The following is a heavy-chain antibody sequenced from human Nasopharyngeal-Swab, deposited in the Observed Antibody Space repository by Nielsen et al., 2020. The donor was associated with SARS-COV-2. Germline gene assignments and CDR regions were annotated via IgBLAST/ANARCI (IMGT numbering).Heavy chain of an antibody. D-gene: IGHD5-18*01. CDR3: ARGDTDLVTIRDY. Sequence: GGSRRLSCAASGFTFSSYSMNWVRQAPGKGLEWVSCISSGRTSIYYADSVKGRFTISRDNAKSSLYLQMNSLRAEDTAVYYCARGDTDLVTIRDYWGQGTLVTVSS. CDR2: ISSGRTSI. J-gene: IGHJ4*02. V-gene: IGHV3-21*01. CDR1: GFTFSSYS.